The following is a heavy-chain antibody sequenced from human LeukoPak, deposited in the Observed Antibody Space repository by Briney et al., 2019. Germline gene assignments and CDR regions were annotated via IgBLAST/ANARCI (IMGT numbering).Heavy chain of an antibody. Sequence: GRSLRLSCAASGFTFDGYAMHWVRQAPGKGLEWVLGIDWNSGRIGYADSVKGRFTISRDNVGNSLNLQMNSLRAEDTALYYCTKDLSPGGLDVWGQGTTVTVSS. D-gene: IGHD2/OR15-2a*01. V-gene: IGHV3-9*01. CDR1: GFTFDGYA. J-gene: IGHJ6*02. CDR2: IDWNSGRI. CDR3: TKDLSPGGLDV.